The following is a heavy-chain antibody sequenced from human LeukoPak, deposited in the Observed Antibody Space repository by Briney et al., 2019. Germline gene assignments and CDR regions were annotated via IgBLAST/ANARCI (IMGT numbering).Heavy chain of an antibody. Sequence: HTGGSLRLSCAASGFTFSSYAMSWVRQAPGKGLEWVSAISGSGGSTYYADSVKGRFTISRDNSKNTLYLQMNSLRAEDTAVYYCAKAIAEINYFDYWGQGTLVTVSS. V-gene: IGHV3-23*01. CDR3: AKAIAEINYFDY. CDR1: GFTFSSYA. CDR2: ISGSGGST. J-gene: IGHJ4*02. D-gene: IGHD6-13*01.